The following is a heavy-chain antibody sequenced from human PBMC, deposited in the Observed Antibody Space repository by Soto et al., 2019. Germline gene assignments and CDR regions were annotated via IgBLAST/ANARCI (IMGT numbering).Heavy chain of an antibody. Sequence: PSETLSLTCTVSGGSISSGAYYWSWIRQHPGKGLEWIGYIYYSGSTNYNPSLKSRVTISVDTSKNQFSLKLRSVTAADTAVYYCARTYGGYYDYRGQGTLVTVSS. J-gene: IGHJ4*02. CDR3: ARTYGGYYDY. CDR2: IYYSGST. V-gene: IGHV4-61*08. CDR1: GGSISSGAYY. D-gene: IGHD2-8*01.